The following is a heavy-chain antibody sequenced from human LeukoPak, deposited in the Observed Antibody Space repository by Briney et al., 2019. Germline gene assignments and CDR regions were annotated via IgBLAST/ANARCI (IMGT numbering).Heavy chain of an antibody. J-gene: IGHJ4*02. CDR3: AKNYYDSSGYYSKYLYYFDY. CDR1: GFTFSSYA. D-gene: IGHD3-22*01. Sequence: GGSLRLSCAASGFTFSSYAMSWVRQAPGKGLEWVSAISGSGGSTYYADSVKGQFTISRDNSKNTLYLQMNSLRAEDTAVYYCAKNYYDSSGYYSKYLYYFDYWGQGTLVTVSS. V-gene: IGHV3-23*01. CDR2: ISGSGGST.